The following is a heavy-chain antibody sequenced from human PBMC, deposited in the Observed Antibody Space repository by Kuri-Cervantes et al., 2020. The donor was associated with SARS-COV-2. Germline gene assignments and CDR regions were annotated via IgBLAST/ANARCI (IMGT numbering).Heavy chain of an antibody. J-gene: IGHJ5*02. CDR2: INPSGGST. V-gene: IGHV1-46*01. D-gene: IGHD2-15*01. CDR1: GYTFTSYY. Sequence: ASVKVSCKASGYTFTSYYMHWVRQAPGQGLEWMGIINPSGGSTSYAQKFQGRVTMTRDTSISTAYMELSRLRSDDTAVYYCARDSVVVAATLGEDWFDPWGQGTLVTVSS. CDR3: ARDSVVVAATLGEDWFDP.